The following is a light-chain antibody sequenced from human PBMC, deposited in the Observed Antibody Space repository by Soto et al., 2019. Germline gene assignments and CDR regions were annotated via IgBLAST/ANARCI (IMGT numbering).Light chain of an antibody. V-gene: IGLV2-14*01. CDR2: DVG. CDR3: SSYTSSTTVL. CDR1: SSDVGGYNY. Sequence: QSVLTQPASVSGSPGQSITISCTGTSSDVGGYNYVSWYQQHPGKALKLMIYDVGYRPSGVSNRFSGSKSGDTASLTISGLQPEDEADYYCSSYTSSTTVLFGGGTQLTVL. J-gene: IGLJ2*01.